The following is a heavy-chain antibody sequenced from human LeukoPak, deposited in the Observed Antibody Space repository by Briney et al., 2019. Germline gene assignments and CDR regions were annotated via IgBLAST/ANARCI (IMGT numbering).Heavy chain of an antibody. J-gene: IGHJ4*02. CDR2: IWYDGSNK. V-gene: IGHV3-33*01. Sequence: GGSLRLSCASSGFTFSSYGMHGVRQAPGKGLEGVVVIWYDGSNKYYADSVKGRFTISRDNSKNTLYLQMNSLRAEDTAVYYCARDSGLRYFDWLPDYWGQGTLVTVSS. CDR3: ARDSGLRYFDWLPDY. CDR1: GFTFSSYG. D-gene: IGHD3-9*01.